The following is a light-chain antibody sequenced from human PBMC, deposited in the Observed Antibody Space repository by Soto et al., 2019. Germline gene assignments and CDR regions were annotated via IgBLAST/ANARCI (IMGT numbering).Light chain of an antibody. CDR3: QQSNDWPLT. Sequence: EKVMTQSPATLSVSPGERATLSCRASQNVNTNLAWYQQKPGQAPRLLISGASTRATGIPARFSGSGSGTEFTLSITSLQSEDVAVYYCQQSNDWPLTFGGGTKVEIK. CDR1: QNVNTN. J-gene: IGKJ4*01. V-gene: IGKV3-15*01. CDR2: GAS.